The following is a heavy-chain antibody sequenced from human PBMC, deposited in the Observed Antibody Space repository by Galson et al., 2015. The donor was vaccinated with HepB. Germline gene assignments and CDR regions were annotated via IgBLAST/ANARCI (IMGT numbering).Heavy chain of an antibody. CDR2: INWNGGST. Sequence: SLRLSCAASGFTFDDYGMSWVRQAPGKGLEWVSGINWNGGSTGYADSVKGRFTISRDNAKNSLYLQMNSLRAEDTALYYCARREGIAVAGTDYFQHWGQGTLVTVSS. J-gene: IGHJ1*01. CDR1: GFTFDDYG. D-gene: IGHD6-19*01. CDR3: ARREGIAVAGTDYFQH. V-gene: IGHV3-20*04.